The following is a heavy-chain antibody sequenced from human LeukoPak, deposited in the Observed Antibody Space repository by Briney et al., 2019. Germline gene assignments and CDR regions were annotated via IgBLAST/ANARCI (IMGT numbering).Heavy chain of an antibody. V-gene: IGHV1-2*02. CDR3: ASSEGYGDYLDW. CDR2: INPNSGGT. J-gene: IGHJ4*02. CDR1: GYTFTDYY. Sequence: ASVRVSCKASGYTFTDYYMHWVRQAPGQGLEWMGWINPNSGGTNYAQKFQGRVTMTRDTSISTAYMELSRLRSDDTAVYYCASSEGYGDYLDWWGQGTLVTVSS. D-gene: IGHD4-17*01.